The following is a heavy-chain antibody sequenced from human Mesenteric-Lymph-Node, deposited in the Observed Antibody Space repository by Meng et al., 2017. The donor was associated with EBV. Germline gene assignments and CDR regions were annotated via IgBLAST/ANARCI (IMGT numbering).Heavy chain of an antibody. Sequence: VQLLHVGAEVKKPGASVKIYCKASGYIFTSYGINWVRQAPGQGLEWMGWISTYSGNTDYAQNFQGRVTMTTDTSTSTAYMELRSLKSDDTAVFYCATEARSGTFNWFDSWGQGTLVTVSS. CDR1: GYIFTSYG. CDR2: ISTYSGNT. J-gene: IGHJ5*01. CDR3: ATEARSGTFNWFDS. D-gene: IGHD1-1*01. V-gene: IGHV1-18*01.